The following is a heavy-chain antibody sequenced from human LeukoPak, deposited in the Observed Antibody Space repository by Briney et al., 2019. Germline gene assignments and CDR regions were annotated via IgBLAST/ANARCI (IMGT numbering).Heavy chain of an antibody. D-gene: IGHD1-26*01. CDR3: ATRSGSYPWNWFDP. CDR1: GYTFTSYD. J-gene: IGHJ5*02. V-gene: IGHV1-8*03. Sequence: GASVKVSCKASGYTFTSYDINWVRQATGQGLEWMGWMNPNSGNTGYAQKFQGRVTITRNTSISTAYMELSSLRSEDTAVYYCATRSGSYPWNWFDPWGQGTLVTVSS. CDR2: MNPNSGNT.